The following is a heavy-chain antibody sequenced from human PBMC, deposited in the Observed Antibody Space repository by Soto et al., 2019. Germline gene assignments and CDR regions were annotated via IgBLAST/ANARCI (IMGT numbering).Heavy chain of an antibody. D-gene: IGHD1-1*01. Sequence: SDSLSLTYTVSGGAISSLRSSWACMLLSPGQGQEWIGNIFYNGHTYDNPSLKSQVTIYADTTKHHFYLKLRSVTVADTAVYSCARLFTGTQYYFDFWGQGSLVTVS. J-gene: IGHJ4*02. V-gene: IGHV4-39*02. CDR3: ARLFTGTQYYFDF. CDR1: GGAISSLRSS. CDR2: IFYNGHT.